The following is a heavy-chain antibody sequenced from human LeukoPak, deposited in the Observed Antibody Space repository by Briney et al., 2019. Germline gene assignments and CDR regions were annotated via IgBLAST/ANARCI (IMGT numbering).Heavy chain of an antibody. CDR3: VREVFLEWSPCLDY. CDR2: ISSSTNYM. D-gene: IGHD3-3*01. Sequence: GRSLRLSCAASGFTFSSYSMTWVRQAPGKGLEWFSSISSSTNYMFYGDSVKGRFTISRDNAQKSLYLQMNSLRTDDTAVYYCVREVFLEWSPCLDYWGQGTLVTVSS. V-gene: IGHV3-21*01. J-gene: IGHJ4*02. CDR1: GFTFSSYS.